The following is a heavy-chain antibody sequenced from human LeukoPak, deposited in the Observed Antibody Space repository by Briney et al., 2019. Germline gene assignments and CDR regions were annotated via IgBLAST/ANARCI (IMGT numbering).Heavy chain of an antibody. V-gene: IGHV3-7*01. CDR2: IKPDGGVQ. J-gene: IGHJ4*01. D-gene: IGHD2-15*01. CDR1: GLTFRNYL. CDR3: ATSFPYCSVDSCTL. Sequence: GGSLRLSCAASGLTFRNYLMSWVRQAPGKGLEWVANIKPDGGVQNYVDSVKGRFTISRDNAANSLFLQMNSLRDEDTAVYYCATSFPYCSVDSCTLGGHGTLVTVSS.